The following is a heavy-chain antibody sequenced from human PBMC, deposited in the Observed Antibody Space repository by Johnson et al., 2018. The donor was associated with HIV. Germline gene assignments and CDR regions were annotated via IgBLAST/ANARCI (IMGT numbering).Heavy chain of an antibody. Sequence: QVQLVESGGGVVQPGRSLRLSCAASGFTFSSYAMHWVRQAPGKGLEWVAVISYDGSNKYYADYVKGRFTISRDNSKNTLYLQMNSLRAEDTAVYYCARDWNNWNYGVPDAFDIWGQGTMVTVSS. CDR3: ARDWNNWNYGVPDAFDI. D-gene: IGHD1-7*01. V-gene: IGHV3-30*04. CDR1: GFTFSSYA. CDR2: ISYDGSNK. J-gene: IGHJ3*02.